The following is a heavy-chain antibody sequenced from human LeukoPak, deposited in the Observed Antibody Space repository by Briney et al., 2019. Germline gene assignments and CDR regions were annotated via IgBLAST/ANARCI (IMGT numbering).Heavy chain of an antibody. CDR1: GFTFSSYG. Sequence: PGESLRLSCAASGFTFSSYGMSWVRQAPGKGLECVSYISTSGSYIYHADSVKGRFTISRDNAKNSLYLQMNSLRAEDTAVYYCARDNYYSVMDVWGQGTTVTVSS. CDR3: ARDNYYSVMDV. CDR2: ISTSGSYI. J-gene: IGHJ6*02. V-gene: IGHV3-21*01.